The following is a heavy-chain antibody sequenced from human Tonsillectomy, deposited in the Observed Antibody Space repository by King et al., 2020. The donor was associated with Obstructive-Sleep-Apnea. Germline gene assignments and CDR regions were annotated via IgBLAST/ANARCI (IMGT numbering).Heavy chain of an antibody. J-gene: IGHJ6*02. Sequence: QLVQSGGGLVQPGGSLRLSCVASGFTFSTYSMNWVRQAPGKGLEWISHISSSSSTTYYAASVKGRFTISRDNAKNSLYLQMNSLRAEDTAVYYLVNNYDFWSGYYPYGMDVWGQGTTVTVSS. V-gene: IGHV3-48*04. D-gene: IGHD3-3*01. CDR2: ISSSSSTT. CDR1: GFTFSTYS. CDR3: VNNYDFWSGYYPYGMDV.